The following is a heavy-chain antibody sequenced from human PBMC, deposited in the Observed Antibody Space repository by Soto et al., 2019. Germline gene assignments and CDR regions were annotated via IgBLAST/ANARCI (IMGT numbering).Heavy chain of an antibody. J-gene: IGHJ6*02. CDR1: GYSFPNYW. CDR2: IDPSDSYV. CDR3: ARRRSGGAEEV. D-gene: IGHD2-15*01. Sequence: GESLKISCNGSGYSFPNYWICWVRQMPGKGLEWMGRIDPSDSYVNYSPSFQGHVTISSDKSISTASLQWSSLQASDTAIYYCARRRSGGAEEVSGQGPTVTVSS. V-gene: IGHV5-10-1*01.